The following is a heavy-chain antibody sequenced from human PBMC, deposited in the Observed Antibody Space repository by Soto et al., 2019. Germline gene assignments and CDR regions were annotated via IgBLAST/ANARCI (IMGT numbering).Heavy chain of an antibody. CDR1: GGSISSSSYY. D-gene: IGHD3-22*01. V-gene: IGHV4-39*07. J-gene: IGHJ5*02. CDR2: IYTSGST. Sequence: PSETLSLTCTVSGGSISSSSYYWGWIRHPPGKGLEWSGRIYTSGSTNYNPSLKSRVTMSVDTSKNQFSLKLSSVTAADTAVYYCARDLDDRIQWFDPWGQGTLVTVSS. CDR3: ARDLDDRIQWFDP.